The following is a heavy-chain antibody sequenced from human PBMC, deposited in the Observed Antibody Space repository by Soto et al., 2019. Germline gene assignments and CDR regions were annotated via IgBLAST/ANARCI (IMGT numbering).Heavy chain of an antibody. Sequence: QVQLQQSGPGLVKPSETLSLTCTVSSRPSRSHNWGWIRQSPGRGLEWIGYVYDTGSTSYNPSLESRVTISADTSTNHISLKLSSVTAADTAVYYCVRQGIGALHGLVDVWGQGTTVSVSS. CDR3: VRQGIGALHGLVDV. J-gene: IGHJ6*02. CDR1: SRPSRSHN. CDR2: VYDTGST. D-gene: IGHD3-10*01. V-gene: IGHV4-59*08.